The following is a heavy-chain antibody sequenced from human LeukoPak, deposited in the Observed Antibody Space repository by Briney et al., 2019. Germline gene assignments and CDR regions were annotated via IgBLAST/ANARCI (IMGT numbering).Heavy chain of an antibody. Sequence: GGSLRLSCAASGFTFSSYWMSWVRQAPGKGLEWVANIKQDGSEKYYVDSVKGRFTISRDNAKNSLYLQMNSLRAEDTAVYYCARDGGYATEYFQHWGQGTLVTVSS. J-gene: IGHJ1*01. CDR1: GFTFSSYW. CDR3: ARDGGYATEYFQH. D-gene: IGHD1-26*01. CDR2: IKQDGSEK. V-gene: IGHV3-7*01.